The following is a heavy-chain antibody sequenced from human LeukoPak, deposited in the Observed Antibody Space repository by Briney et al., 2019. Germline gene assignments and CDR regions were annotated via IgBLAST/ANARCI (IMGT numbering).Heavy chain of an antibody. Sequence: SVKVSCKASGYTFSTYGISWVRQAPGQGLEWMGGIIPMFDTPNYAQRLQGRVTITADKSTKTAYMELTSLRSEDTAVYYCARAGIPGYCTNVTCSNWLDPWGQGTLVTVSS. V-gene: IGHV1-69*06. D-gene: IGHD2-8*01. J-gene: IGHJ5*02. CDR2: IIPMFDTP. CDR1: GYTFSTYG. CDR3: ARAGIPGYCTNVTCSNWLDP.